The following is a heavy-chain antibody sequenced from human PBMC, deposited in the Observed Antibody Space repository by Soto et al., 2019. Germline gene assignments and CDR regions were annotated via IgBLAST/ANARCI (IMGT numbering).Heavy chain of an antibody. V-gene: IGHV1-18*01. Sequence: ASVKVSCKASCSTFNTYGISWVRQAPGQGLEWMGWISTFNGETRYAQKFQARVTVTTDTSTTTGYMELRSLRSDDTAVYYCARDVGYCSSSTCLIDHWGKGTRVTVSS. CDR1: CSTFNTYG. J-gene: IGHJ4*02. D-gene: IGHD2-2*01. CDR2: ISTFNGET. CDR3: ARDVGYCSSSTCLIDH.